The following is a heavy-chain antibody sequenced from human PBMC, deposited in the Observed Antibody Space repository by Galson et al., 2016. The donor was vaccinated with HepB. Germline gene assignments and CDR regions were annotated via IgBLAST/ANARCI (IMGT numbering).Heavy chain of an antibody. Sequence: SETLSLTCTITGDSMNGYYWNWIRQPPGKGLEWIGNIYYTGTSTDNPSLGGRVTMSVATSNNQFSLNLTSVTTADTAVYYCARTKGKFSRSSGMDYWGQGILVTVSS. CDR2: IYYTGTS. CDR1: GDSMNGYY. D-gene: IGHD6-6*01. J-gene: IGHJ4*02. V-gene: IGHV4-59*01. CDR3: ARTKGKFSRSSGMDY.